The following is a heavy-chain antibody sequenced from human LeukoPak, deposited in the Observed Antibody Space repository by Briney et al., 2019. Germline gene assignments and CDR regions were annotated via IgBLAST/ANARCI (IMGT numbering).Heavy chain of an antibody. CDR3: ARAKGSEQRLVPGFDY. CDR1: GGSISSYY. D-gene: IGHD6-13*01. CDR2: IYYSGST. V-gene: IGHV4-59*01. Sequence: SETLSLTCTVSGGSISSYYWSWIRQPPGKGLEWIGYIYYSGSTNYNPSLKSRVTISVDTSKNQFSLKLSSVTAADTAVYYCARAKGSEQRLVPGFDYWGQGTLVTVSS. J-gene: IGHJ4*02.